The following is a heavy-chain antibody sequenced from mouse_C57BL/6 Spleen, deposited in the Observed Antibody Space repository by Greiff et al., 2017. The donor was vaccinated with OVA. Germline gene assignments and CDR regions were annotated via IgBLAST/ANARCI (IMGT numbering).Heavy chain of an antibody. Sequence: QVHVKQPGAELVKPGASVKLSCKASGYTFTSYWMHWVKQRPGRGLEWIGRIDPNSGGTKYNEKFKSKATLTVDKPSSTAYMQLSSLTSEDSAVYYCARKDYGSSYWYFDVWGTGTTVTVSS. CDR3: ARKDYGSSYWYFDV. CDR2: IDPNSGGT. D-gene: IGHD1-1*01. CDR1: GYTFTSYW. V-gene: IGHV1-72*01. J-gene: IGHJ1*03.